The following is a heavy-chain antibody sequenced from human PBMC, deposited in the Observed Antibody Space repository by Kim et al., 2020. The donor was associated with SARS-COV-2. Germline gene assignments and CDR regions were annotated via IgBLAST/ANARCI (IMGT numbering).Heavy chain of an antibody. J-gene: IGHJ4*02. CDR3: ARSTHTTYFDY. D-gene: IGHD1-1*01. Sequence: TNYNPSLKSRVTISVDTSKNQFSLKLSSVTAADTAVYYCARSTHTTYFDYWGQGTLVTVSS. CDR2: T. V-gene: IGHV4-59*01.